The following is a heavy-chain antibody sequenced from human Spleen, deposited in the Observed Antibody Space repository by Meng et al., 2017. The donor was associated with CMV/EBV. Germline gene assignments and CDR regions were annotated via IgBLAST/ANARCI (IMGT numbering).Heavy chain of an antibody. CDR3: ARGMSIAAPRFFVY. J-gene: IGHJ4*02. Sequence: GESLKISCAASGFTFEDFTLHWVRQGPGKGLEWVSLINWDGTTTHYGDSVRGRFTISRDNGKNSLYLQMNSLRAEDTALYYCARGMSIAAPRFFVYWGQGALVTVSS. V-gene: IGHV3-43*01. D-gene: IGHD6-6*01. CDR2: INWDGTTT. CDR1: GFTFEDFT.